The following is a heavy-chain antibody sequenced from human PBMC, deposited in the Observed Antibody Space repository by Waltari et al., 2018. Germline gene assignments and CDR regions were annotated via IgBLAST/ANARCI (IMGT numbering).Heavy chain of an antibody. V-gene: IGHV3-30*18. CDR1: GFTFSSYG. D-gene: IGHD3-10*01. CDR3: AKGTYGSGRAHPFDY. J-gene: IGHJ4*02. CDR2: ISYDRSNK. Sequence: QVQLVESGGGVVQPGWSLILPCAGSGFTFSSYGMHWVRQAPGAALGWVAVISYDRSNKYYADTVKGRFTISRYNSKNTLYLQMNSLRDEATAVYYCAKGTYGSGRAHPFDYWGQGTLVTVSS.